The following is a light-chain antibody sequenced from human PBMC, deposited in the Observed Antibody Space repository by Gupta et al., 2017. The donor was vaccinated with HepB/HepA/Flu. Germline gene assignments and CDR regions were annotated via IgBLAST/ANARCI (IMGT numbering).Light chain of an antibody. CDR2: SNN. CDR1: SSNIGINA. V-gene: IGLV1-44*01. Sequence: QSVLTQPPPASGTPGQRVTISCSGSSSNIGINAVSWYQHVPGTAPKLLIYSNNQRPSGVPDRFSGSKSGTSASLAISGLQSEDEAHYYCASWDDSLNGPVVFGGGTKLTVL. CDR3: ASWDDSLNGPVV. J-gene: IGLJ3*02.